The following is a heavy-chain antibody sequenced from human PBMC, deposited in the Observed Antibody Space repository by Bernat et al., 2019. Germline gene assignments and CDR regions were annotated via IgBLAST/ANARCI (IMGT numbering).Heavy chain of an antibody. V-gene: IGHV3-15*07. J-gene: IGHJ4*02. CDR3: TTGSVEGG. Sequence: EMQLVESGGGLVKPGGSLRLSCAASGFTFSNAWMNWVRQAPGKGLEWVGGVKIKTDGETTDYAAPVKGRFTISRDDSKNTLYLQMNSLKTEDTAVYYCTTGSVEGGWGQGTLVTVSS. D-gene: IGHD3-3*01. CDR1: GFTFSNAW. CDR2: VKIKTDGETT.